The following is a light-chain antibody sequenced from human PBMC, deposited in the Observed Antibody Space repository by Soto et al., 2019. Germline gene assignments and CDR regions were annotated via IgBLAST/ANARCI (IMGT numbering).Light chain of an antibody. V-gene: IGKV1-12*01. J-gene: IGKJ3*01. CDR1: QDISSW. Sequence: DIQMTQSPSSVSASVGDSITITCRANQDISSWLAGYQQKPGKAPKLLIYAASSSQSGVPSRFSGSGSGADFCLTISSLQPEDFATYCCQQANSCPPTFGPGTKVDIK. CDR2: AAS. CDR3: QQANSCPPT.